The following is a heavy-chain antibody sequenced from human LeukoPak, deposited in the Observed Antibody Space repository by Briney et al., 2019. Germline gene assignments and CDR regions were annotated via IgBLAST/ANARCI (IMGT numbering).Heavy chain of an antibody. V-gene: IGHV3-53*01. J-gene: IGHJ4*02. CDR3: ARTTMETQYFDR. D-gene: IGHD1-1*01. CDR1: GFTVSSNY. Sequence: GGSLRLSCAASGFTVSSNYMSWVRQAPGKGLEWVSVISDTGGTTYYADSVKGRFTISRDDAKNTLYLQMTSVRVEDAAVYYCARTTMETQYFDRWGQGTLVTVSS. CDR2: ISDTGGTT.